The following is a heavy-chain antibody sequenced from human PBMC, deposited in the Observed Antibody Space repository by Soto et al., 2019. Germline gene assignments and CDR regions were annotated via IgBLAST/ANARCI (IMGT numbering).Heavy chain of an antibody. CDR1: AASITTTSYF. J-gene: IGHJ4*02. CDR2: IYYSGKT. CDR3: AKNLPRTGRFDY. Sequence: SQTLSVTVSVSAASITTTSYFLVWIRRPPGKGLAWVGRIYYSGKTHYNPSLKSRATISVARSRNQFSLQVTSVTAADTAVYYCAKNLPRTGRFDYLGQGTVVT. V-gene: IGHV4-39*01.